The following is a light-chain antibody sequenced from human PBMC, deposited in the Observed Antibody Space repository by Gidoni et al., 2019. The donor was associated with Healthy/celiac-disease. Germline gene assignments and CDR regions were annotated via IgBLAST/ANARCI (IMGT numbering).Light chain of an antibody. CDR3: QQRSNWPPFT. Sequence: IVLTQSPATLSLSPGERATLSGRASQSVSSYLAWYQQKPGQAPRLLIYDASNRATGIPARFSGSGSGTDFTLTISSREPEDFAVYYCQQRSNWPPFTFGPGTKVDIK. J-gene: IGKJ3*01. CDR2: DAS. CDR1: QSVSSY. V-gene: IGKV3-11*01.